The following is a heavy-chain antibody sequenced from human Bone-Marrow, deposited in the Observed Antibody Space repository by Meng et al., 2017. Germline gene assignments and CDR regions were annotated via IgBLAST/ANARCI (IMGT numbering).Heavy chain of an antibody. CDR3: ARVAAGTSIYFDY. J-gene: IGHJ4*02. Sequence: QVKIVHSGAALTKPVASVNFSCKASRYTFPRYSLSLVRPAPGPGLEWMGEIIPIFGTANYAQKFQGRVTITADESTSTAYMELSSLRSEDTAVYYCARVAAGTSIYFDYWGQGTLVTVSS. V-gene: IGHV1-69*13. CDR2: IIPIFGTA. CDR1: RYTFPRYS. D-gene: IGHD6-13*01.